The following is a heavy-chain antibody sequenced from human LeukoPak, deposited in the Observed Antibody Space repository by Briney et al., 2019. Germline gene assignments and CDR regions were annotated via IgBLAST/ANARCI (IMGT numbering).Heavy chain of an antibody. CDR2: IYTSGST. Sequence: SETLSLTCTVSGGSISSGSYYWSWIRQPAGKGLEWIGRIYTSGSTNYNPSLKSRVTMSVDTSKNQFSLKLSSVTAADTAVYYCARDPSYYDFWSGNYYSYMDVWGKGTTVTVSS. CDR1: GGSISSGSYY. D-gene: IGHD3-3*01. J-gene: IGHJ6*03. CDR3: ARDPSYYDFWSGNYYSYMDV. V-gene: IGHV4-61*02.